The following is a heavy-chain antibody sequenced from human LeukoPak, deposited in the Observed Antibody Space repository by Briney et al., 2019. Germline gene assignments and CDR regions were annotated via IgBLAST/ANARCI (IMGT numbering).Heavy chain of an antibody. CDR2: IDPSDSYT. D-gene: IGHD3-10*01. V-gene: IGHV5-10-1*01. J-gene: IGHJ4*02. CDR1: GYSFTSYW. Sequence: GESLKISCKASGYSFTSYWISWVRQMPGKGLEWMGRIDPSDSYTNYSPSFRGHVTISADKSISTAYLQWSSLKASDTAMYYCARRYGSGSSIDYWGQGTLVTVSS. CDR3: ARRYGSGSSIDY.